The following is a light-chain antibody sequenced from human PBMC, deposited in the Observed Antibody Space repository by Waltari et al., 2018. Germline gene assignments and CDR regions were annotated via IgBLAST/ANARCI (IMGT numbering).Light chain of an antibody. CDR2: DTS. CDR1: QHVSSF. Sequence: EIVLTQSPATLSLSPGEGATLPCRASQHVSSFLAWYQQRPGQAPRLLIYDTSNRATGIPVRFSGSGSGTDFTLTISSLEPEDFAVYYCQQRKNWPLTFGGGTKVEIK. J-gene: IGKJ4*01. V-gene: IGKV3-11*01. CDR3: QQRKNWPLT.